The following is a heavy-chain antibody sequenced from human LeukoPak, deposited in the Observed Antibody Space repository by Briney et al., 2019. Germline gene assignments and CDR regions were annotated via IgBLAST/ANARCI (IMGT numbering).Heavy chain of an antibody. CDR2: IYPGDSDT. Sequence: GASLQISCKGSGYSFTSYWIGWVRQLPGKGLEWMGIIYPGDSDTRYSPSFQGQVTISADKSISTAYLQWSSLKASDTAMYYCASSLYYYDSSGYDPHDAFEIWGQGTIVTVSS. J-gene: IGHJ3*02. CDR3: ASSLYYYDSSGYDPHDAFEI. D-gene: IGHD3-22*01. V-gene: IGHV5-51*01. CDR1: GYSFTSYW.